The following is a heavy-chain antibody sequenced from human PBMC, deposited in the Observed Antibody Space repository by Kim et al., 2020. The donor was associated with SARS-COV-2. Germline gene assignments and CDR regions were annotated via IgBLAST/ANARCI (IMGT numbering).Heavy chain of an antibody. D-gene: IGHD5-18*01. CDR2: IRSKAGDSST. CDR1: GFTFSNAW. CDR3: RQAGSCYGGY. J-gene: IGHJ4*03. V-gene: IGHV3-15*01. Sequence: GGSLRLSCAASGFTFSNAWMTWVRQAPGKGLEWVASIRSKAGDSSTEYAAPGRFSFTISRAEYKNTLYLHMKSVKTEDTAVCYCRQAGSCYGGY.